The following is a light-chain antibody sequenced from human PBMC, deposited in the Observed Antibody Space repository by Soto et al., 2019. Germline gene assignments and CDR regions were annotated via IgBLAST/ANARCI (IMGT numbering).Light chain of an antibody. CDR1: QSVESH. CDR2: DAS. J-gene: IGKJ4*01. CDR3: LQRSDWPLT. Sequence: EIVLTQSPATLSLSPGERATLSCRASQSVESHLGWYQQRPGQAPRLLIYDASNRTDAIPARFSGSGSGTDFTLTISSLEPEDSAVYYCLQRSDWPLTFGGGTKVEIK. V-gene: IGKV3-11*01.